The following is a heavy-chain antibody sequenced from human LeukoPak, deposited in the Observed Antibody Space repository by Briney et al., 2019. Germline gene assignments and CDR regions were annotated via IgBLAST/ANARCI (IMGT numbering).Heavy chain of an antibody. CDR2: ISVYNGNT. J-gene: IGHJ6*03. D-gene: IGHD3-10*01. Sequence: ASVKVSCKASGHTFTNYGISWVRQAPGQGLEWMGWISVYNGNTNYAQKLQGRVTMTTDTSTSTAYMELRSLRYDDTAVYYCARGLYGSGTYRYMDVWGKGTTVTISS. CDR1: GHTFTNYG. CDR3: ARGLYGSGTYRYMDV. V-gene: IGHV1-18*01.